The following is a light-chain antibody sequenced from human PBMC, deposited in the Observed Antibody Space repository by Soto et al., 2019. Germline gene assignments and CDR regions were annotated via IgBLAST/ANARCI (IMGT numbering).Light chain of an antibody. CDR2: GDI. CDR3: QSYHNSLSGYVV. V-gene: IGLV1-40*01. CDR1: SSNIGAGYD. J-gene: IGLJ2*01. Sequence: QSVLTQPPSVSGAPGQRGTISCTGTSSNIGAGYDVLWYRQLPGTAPKLLIYGDINRPSGVSDRFSGSKSGTSASLAITGLQAEDEAYYCCQSYHNSLSGYVVFGGGTKVTVL.